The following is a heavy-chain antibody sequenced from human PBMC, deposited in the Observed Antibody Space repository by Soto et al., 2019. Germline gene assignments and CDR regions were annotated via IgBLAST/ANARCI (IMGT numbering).Heavy chain of an antibody. J-gene: IGHJ4*02. CDR1: GGSISSYY. V-gene: IGHV4-59*08. CDR3: ARRNTYYYDSSPGAFDY. CDR2: IYYSGST. Sequence: SETLSLTCTVSGGSISSYYWSWIRQPPGKGLEWIGYIYYSGSTNYNPSLKSRVTISVDTSKNQFSLKLSSVTAADTAVYYCARRNTYYYDSSPGAFDYWGQGTLVTVSS. D-gene: IGHD3-22*01.